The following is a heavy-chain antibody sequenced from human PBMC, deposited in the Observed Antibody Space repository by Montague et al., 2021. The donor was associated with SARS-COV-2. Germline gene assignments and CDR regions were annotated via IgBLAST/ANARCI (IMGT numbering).Heavy chain of an antibody. D-gene: IGHD3-22*01. CDR3: ARDSGYYDSSGYSYDAFDI. J-gene: IGHJ3*02. V-gene: IGHV4-31*03. CDR2: IYHTGST. CDR1: GGSISSGGYY. Sequence: TLSLTCTVSGGSISSGGYYWSWIRQHPGKGLEWIGYIYHTGSTHYNPSLKSRVTISKGTSKNHFSLNLSPVTAADSAVYYCARDSGYYDSSGYSYDAFDIWGQGTKVTVSS.